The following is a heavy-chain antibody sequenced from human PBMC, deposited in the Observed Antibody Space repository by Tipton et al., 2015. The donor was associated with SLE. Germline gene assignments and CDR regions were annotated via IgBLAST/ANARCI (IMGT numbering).Heavy chain of an antibody. CDR3: ARVEGGIPFYYYYYMDV. Sequence: TLSLTCTVSGGSISSYYWSWIRQPPGKGLEWIGYINYSGSTNYNPSLKSRVTMSVDTSKNQFSLKLSSVTAADTAVYYCARVEGGIPFYYYYYMDVWGKGTTVTVSS. CDR2: INYSGST. CDR1: GGSISSYY. J-gene: IGHJ6*03. V-gene: IGHV4-59*01. D-gene: IGHD3-16*01.